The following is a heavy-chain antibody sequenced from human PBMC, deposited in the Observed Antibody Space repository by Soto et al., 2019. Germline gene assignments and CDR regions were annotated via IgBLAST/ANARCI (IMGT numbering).Heavy chain of an antibody. Sequence: SETLSLTCTVSGGSISSGGYYWSWIRQHPGKGLEWIGYIYYSGSTYYNPSLKSRVTISVDTSKNQFSLKLSSVTAADTAVYYCARDKGIVLRYFDWLPSTSEQTYGMDVWGQGTTVTVSS. J-gene: IGHJ6*02. CDR1: GGSISSGGYY. CDR3: ARDKGIVLRYFDWLPSTSEQTYGMDV. CDR2: IYYSGST. V-gene: IGHV4-31*03. D-gene: IGHD3-9*01.